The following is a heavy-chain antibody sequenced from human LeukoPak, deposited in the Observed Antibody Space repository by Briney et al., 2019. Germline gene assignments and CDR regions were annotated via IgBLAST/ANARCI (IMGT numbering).Heavy chain of an antibody. D-gene: IGHD1-7*01. V-gene: IGHV3-23*01. CDR3: AKGSAWGTGTTYY. CDR2: ISGSGGST. CDR1: GFTFSSYA. Sequence: GGSLRLSCAASGFTFSSYAMSWVRQAPGKGLEWVSAISGSGGSTYYADSVKGRFTISRDNSKNTLYLQMSSLRAEDTAVYYCAKGSAWGTGTTYYWGQGTLVTVSS. J-gene: IGHJ4*02.